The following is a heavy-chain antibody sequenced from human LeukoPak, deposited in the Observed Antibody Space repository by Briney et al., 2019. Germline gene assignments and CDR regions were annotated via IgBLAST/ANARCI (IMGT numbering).Heavy chain of an antibody. CDR2: IKQDGSEK. CDR3: ARALNYFDY. V-gene: IGHV3-7*01. Sequence: PGGSLRLSCAASEFTFSSYWMSWVRQAPGKGLEWVANIKQDGSEKYYVDSVKGRFTISRDNAKNSLYLQMNSLRAEDTAVYYCARALNYFDYWGQGTLVTVSS. J-gene: IGHJ4*02. CDR1: EFTFSSYW.